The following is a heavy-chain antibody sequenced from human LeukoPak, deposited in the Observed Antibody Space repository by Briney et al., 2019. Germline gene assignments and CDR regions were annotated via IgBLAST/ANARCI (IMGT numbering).Heavy chain of an antibody. CDR2: ISSRSTTM. Sequence: PGGSLRLSCAASGFSFSSNSMNWVRQAPGKGLEWVLYISSRSTTMYYSDSVKGRFTISRDNAKNSLYLQMNSLRDEDTAVYYCARAYYDSSDYYYEGYFQDWGQGTLVTVSS. CDR1: GFSFSSNS. V-gene: IGHV3-48*02. D-gene: IGHD3-22*01. CDR3: ARAYYDSSDYYYEGYFQD. J-gene: IGHJ1*01.